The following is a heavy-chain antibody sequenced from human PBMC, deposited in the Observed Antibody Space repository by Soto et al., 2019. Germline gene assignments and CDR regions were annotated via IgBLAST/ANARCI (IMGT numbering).Heavy chain of an antibody. V-gene: IGHV3-72*01. J-gene: IGHJ4*02. CDR3: TRAGILTTPYYFDY. D-gene: IGHD2-21*01. CDR2: IRNKANSYTT. Sequence: GGFLRLSCAASGFTFSDHYMDWVRQAPGKGLEWVGRIRNKANSYTTEYAASVKGRFTISRDDSRNSLYLQMNSLKTEDTAMYYCTRAGILTTPYYFDYWGQGTLVNVSS. CDR1: GFTFSDHY.